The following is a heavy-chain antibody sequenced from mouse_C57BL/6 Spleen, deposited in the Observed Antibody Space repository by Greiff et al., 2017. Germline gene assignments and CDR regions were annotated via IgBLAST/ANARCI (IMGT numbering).Heavy chain of an antibody. Sequence: EVMLVESEGGLVQPGSSMKLSCTASGFTFSDYYMAWVRQVPEKGLEWVANINYDGSSTYYLDSLKSRFIISRDNAKNILYLQMSSLKSEDTATYYCAREGSNYGRYAMDYWGQGTSVTVSS. D-gene: IGHD2-5*01. J-gene: IGHJ4*01. V-gene: IGHV5-16*01. CDR2: INYDGSST. CDR3: AREGSNYGRYAMDY. CDR1: GFTFSDYY.